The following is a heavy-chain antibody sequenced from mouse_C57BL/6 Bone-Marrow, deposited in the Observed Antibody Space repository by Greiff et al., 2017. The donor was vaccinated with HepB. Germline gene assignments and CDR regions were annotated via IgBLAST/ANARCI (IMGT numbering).Heavy chain of an antibody. CDR1: GFTFSSYA. J-gene: IGHJ2*01. D-gene: IGHD4-1*01. Sequence: EVHLVESGGGLVKPGGSLKLSCAASGFTFSSYAMSWVRQTPEKRLEWVATTSDGGSYTYYPDNVKGRFTISRDNAKNNLYLQMSHLKSEDTAMYYCARDLTGTRDYWGQGTTLTVSS. CDR2: TSDGGSYT. CDR3: ARDLTGTRDY. V-gene: IGHV5-4*01.